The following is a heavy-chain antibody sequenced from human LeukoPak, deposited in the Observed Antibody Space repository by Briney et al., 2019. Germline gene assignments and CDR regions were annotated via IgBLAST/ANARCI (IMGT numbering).Heavy chain of an antibody. D-gene: IGHD1-26*01. J-gene: IGHJ4*02. CDR1: GNSFGDYY. Sequence: SETLSLTCTVSGNSFGDYYWSWIRQPAGKGLEWIGRIYTSGSTTYNPSLKSRVTMSVDTSKSQFSLNLMSVTAADTAVYYCARGLWELPYYFDYWGQGTLVTVSS. CDR3: ARGLWELPYYFDY. CDR2: IYTSGST. V-gene: IGHV4-4*07.